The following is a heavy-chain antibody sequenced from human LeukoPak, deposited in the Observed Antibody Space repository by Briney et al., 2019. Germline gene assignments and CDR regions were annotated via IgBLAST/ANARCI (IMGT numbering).Heavy chain of an antibody. CDR3: AIDRSPSWTSS. J-gene: IGHJ5*02. V-gene: IGHV4-59*01. Sequence: KPSETLSLTCTVSGAPLSGNYWSWIRQPPGKGLEWIGSIYHSGGVNYNPSLKSRVTISADTSKNQFSLKLNSVTAADTAVYCCAIDRSPSWTSSWGQGTLVNVFS. CDR1: GAPLSGNY. D-gene: IGHD3/OR15-3a*01. CDR2: IYHSGGV.